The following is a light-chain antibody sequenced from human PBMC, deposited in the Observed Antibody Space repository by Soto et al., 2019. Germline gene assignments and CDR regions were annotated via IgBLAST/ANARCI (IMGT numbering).Light chain of an antibody. CDR3: EQRSSGVT. V-gene: IGKV3-11*01. Sequence: EIVLTQSPATLSLFPGERATLSCRASQSVSIYLGWYQQKPGQPPRLLIYEASNRAAGIPARFIGSGSGTDFTLTISSLESEDFAVYFCEQRSSGVTFGQGTRLDIK. CDR2: EAS. CDR1: QSVSIY. J-gene: IGKJ5*01.